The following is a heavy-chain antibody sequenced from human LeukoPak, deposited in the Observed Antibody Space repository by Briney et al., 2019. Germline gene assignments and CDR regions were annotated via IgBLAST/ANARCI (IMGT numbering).Heavy chain of an antibody. V-gene: IGHV3-23*01. J-gene: IGHJ4*02. Sequence: PGGSLRLSCAASGLTFSSYAMSWVRQAPGKGLEWVSVISGSGGSTNYADSVKGRFTISRDNSKNTLYLQMNSLRAEDTAVYNCAKDQGYNYGYYNYWGQGTLVTVSS. CDR1: GLTFSSYA. D-gene: IGHD5-18*01. CDR3: AKDQGYNYGYYNY. CDR2: ISGSGGST.